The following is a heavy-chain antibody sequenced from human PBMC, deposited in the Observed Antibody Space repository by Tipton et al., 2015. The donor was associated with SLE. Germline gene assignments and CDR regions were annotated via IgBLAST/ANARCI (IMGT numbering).Heavy chain of an antibody. Sequence: LSLTCTVSGASISSSNYYWGWIRQPPGRGLGWIGTIYNSGYTFYNPSLKGRVTISVDSSKNQFSLKLNSVTAADTAVYYCARSTGNPLPFDLWGQGTLVSVSS. CDR1: GASISSSNYY. D-gene: IGHD5/OR15-5a*01. CDR3: ARSTGNPLPFDL. CDR2: IYNSGYT. V-gene: IGHV4-39*07. J-gene: IGHJ4*02.